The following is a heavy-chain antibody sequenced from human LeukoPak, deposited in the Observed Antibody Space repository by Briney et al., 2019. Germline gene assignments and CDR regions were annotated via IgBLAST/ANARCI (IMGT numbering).Heavy chain of an antibody. Sequence: PGGSLRLSCSASGFVFSDYPLHWIRQSPGKGPEWVAVISFDGSHQYYADSVKGRFTVSRDNAKNTPYLQVNNLRAEDTAVYYCARGPNSNWSGLDFWGQGTLLTVSS. D-gene: IGHD6-6*01. V-gene: IGHV3-30*07. J-gene: IGHJ4*02. CDR3: ARGPNSNWSGLDF. CDR1: GFVFSDYP. CDR2: ISFDGSHQ.